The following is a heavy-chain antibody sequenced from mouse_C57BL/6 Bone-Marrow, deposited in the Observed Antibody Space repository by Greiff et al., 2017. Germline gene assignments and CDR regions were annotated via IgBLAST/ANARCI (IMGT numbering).Heavy chain of an antibody. CDR2: IWSGGST. D-gene: IGHD2-3*01. CDR3: ARKGWLLRENTRDY. CDR1: GFSLTSYG. V-gene: IGHV2-2*01. J-gene: IGHJ4*01. Sequence: QVQLQQSGPGLVQPSQSLSITCTVSGFSLTSYGVNWVRQSPGTGLEWLGVIWSGGSTDYNAAFISRLSIRKDNSKSQVFFKRNSLQAEDTAIYYCARKGWLLRENTRDYWGQGTSATVSS.